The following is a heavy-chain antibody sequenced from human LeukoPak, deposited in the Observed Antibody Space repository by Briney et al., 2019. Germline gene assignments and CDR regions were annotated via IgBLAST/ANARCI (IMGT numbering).Heavy chain of an antibody. V-gene: IGHV4-39*07. CDR1: GGSISSSSYY. D-gene: IGHD3-10*01. CDR2: IYYSGST. Sequence: SETLSLTCTVSGGSISSSSYYWGWIRQPPGKGLEWIGSIYYSGSTYYNPSLKSRVTISVDTSKNQFSLKLSSVTAADTAVYYCASDPIRGGFGELLPPLRSFDYWGQGTLVTVSS. CDR3: ASDPIRGGFGELLPPLRSFDY. J-gene: IGHJ4*02.